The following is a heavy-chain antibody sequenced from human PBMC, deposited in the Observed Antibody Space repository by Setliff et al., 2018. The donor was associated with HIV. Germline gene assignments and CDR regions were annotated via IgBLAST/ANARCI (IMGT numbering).Heavy chain of an antibody. D-gene: IGHD3-10*01. CDR1: GFTFSKSA. CDR2: INAANGHA. CDR3: ARTDYDSVKSVLDS. J-gene: IGHJ5*01. Sequence: ASVKVSCKASGFTFSKSAIHWVRQAPGQRLKLMASINAANGHAKYSQKFKGRVTITRDTSATIAYMELSSLTSEDTALYFCARTDYDSVKSVLDSWGQGTLVTVSS. V-gene: IGHV1-3*01.